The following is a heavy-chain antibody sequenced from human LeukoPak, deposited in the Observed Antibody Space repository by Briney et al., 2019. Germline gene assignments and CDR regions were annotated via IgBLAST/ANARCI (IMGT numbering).Heavy chain of an antibody. CDR2: IYYSGST. J-gene: IGHJ4*02. CDR3: ARSEGTVTTH. CDR1: GGSISSYY. V-gene: IGHV4-59*01. Sequence: SETLSLTCTVSGGSISSYYRSWIRQPPGKGLEWIGYIYYSGSTNYNPSLKSRVTISVDTSKNQFSLKLSSVTAADTAVYYCARSEGTVTTHWGQGALVIVSS. D-gene: IGHD4-17*01.